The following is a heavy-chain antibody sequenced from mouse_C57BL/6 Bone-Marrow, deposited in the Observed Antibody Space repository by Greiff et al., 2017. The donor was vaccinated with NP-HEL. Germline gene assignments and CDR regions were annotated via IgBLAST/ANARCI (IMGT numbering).Heavy chain of an antibody. D-gene: IGHD2-2*01. CDR1: GYTFTDYE. Sequence: QVHVKQSGAELVRPGASVTLSCKASGYTFTDYEMHWVKQTPVHGLEWIGAIDPETGGTAYNQKFKGKAILTADKSSSTAYMELRSLTSEDSAVYYCTIYGYDYWGQGTTLTVSS. CDR3: TIYGYDY. CDR2: IDPETGGT. J-gene: IGHJ2*01. V-gene: IGHV1-15*01.